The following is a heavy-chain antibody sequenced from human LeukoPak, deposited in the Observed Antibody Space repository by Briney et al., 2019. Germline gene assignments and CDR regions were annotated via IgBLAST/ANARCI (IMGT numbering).Heavy chain of an antibody. D-gene: IGHD6-19*01. J-gene: IGHJ4*02. Sequence: PGRSLRLSCAASGFTFSSYGMHWVRQAPGKGLEWVAVIWYDGSNKYYADPVKGRFTISRDNSKNTLYLQMNSLRAEDTAVYYCARASASYSSGWYGGDYWGQGTLVTVSS. CDR1: GFTFSSYG. CDR2: IWYDGSNK. V-gene: IGHV3-33*01. CDR3: ARASASYSSGWYGGDY.